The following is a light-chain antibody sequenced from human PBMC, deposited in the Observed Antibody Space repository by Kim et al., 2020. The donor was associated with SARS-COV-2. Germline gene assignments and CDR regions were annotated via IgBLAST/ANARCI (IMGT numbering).Light chain of an antibody. CDR2: GAS. V-gene: IGKV3-15*01. CDR3: QQYNNWPHT. Sequence: SVSPGERATLSCRASQSVSSDLAWYQQKPGQAPRLLIYGASTRATGIPVRFSGSGSGTEFTLTISSLQSEDFALYYCQQYNNWPHTFGQGTKLEIK. CDR1: QSVSSD. J-gene: IGKJ2*01.